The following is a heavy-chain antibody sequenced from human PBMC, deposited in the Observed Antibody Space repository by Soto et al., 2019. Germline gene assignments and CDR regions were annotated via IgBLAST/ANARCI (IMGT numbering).Heavy chain of an antibody. CDR1: GYTFTSYD. D-gene: IGHD6-19*01. V-gene: IGHV1-8*01. Sequence: GASVKVSCKASGYTFTSYDINWVRQAPGQGLEWVGWINPTSGCTAHAQKFQGRVTMTRETSISTAYMELSRLTSDDTAVYYCAREDWVSSGPIWGQGTMVTVSS. CDR2: INPTSGCT. J-gene: IGHJ3*02. CDR3: AREDWVSSGPI.